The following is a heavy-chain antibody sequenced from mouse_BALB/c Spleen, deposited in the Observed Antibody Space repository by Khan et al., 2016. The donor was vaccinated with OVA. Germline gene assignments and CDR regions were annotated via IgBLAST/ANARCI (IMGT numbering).Heavy chain of an antibody. CDR1: GFSIKDTY. Sequence: VQLQQSGAELMKPGASVELSCTVSGFSIKDTYMHWVKQRPEQGLEWIGRIDPANGDTKYVPKFQGKATITADTSSNTAYLQLSSLTSEDTAVYYCAYSLIVYCIDYWGQGTSVPVSA. CDR3: AYSLIVYCIDY. CDR2: IDPANGDT. D-gene: IGHD1-2*01. V-gene: IGHV14-3*02. J-gene: IGHJ4*01.